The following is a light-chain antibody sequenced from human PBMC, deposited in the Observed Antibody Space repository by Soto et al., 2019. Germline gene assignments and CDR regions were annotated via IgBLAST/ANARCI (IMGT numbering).Light chain of an antibody. J-gene: IGLJ2*01. CDR3: LSFDSSLSVV. CDR2: GNT. V-gene: IGLV1-40*01. Sequence: QSVLTQPPSVSGAPGQRVTISCTGSSSNIGAGYDVHWYQQLPGRAPKLLIYGNTNRPSGVPDRFSGSKSGTSASLAITGQQAEDEADYYCLSFDSSLSVVFGGVTKLTVL. CDR1: SSNIGAGYD.